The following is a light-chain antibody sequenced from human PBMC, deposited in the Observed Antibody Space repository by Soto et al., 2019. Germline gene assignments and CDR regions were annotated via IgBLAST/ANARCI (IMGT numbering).Light chain of an antibody. CDR1: SSDVGGYNY. CDR3: SSYSGTNYQYV. CDR2: EVS. V-gene: IGLV2-8*01. Sequence: QSVLSQPPSASGSFGQSVTISCTGTSSDVGGYNYVSWYQQHPGKAPKRMIDEVSERPSGVPDRFSGSKSGNTASLTVSGLQADDEADYYCSSYSGTNYQYVFGSWTKVNVL. J-gene: IGLJ1*01.